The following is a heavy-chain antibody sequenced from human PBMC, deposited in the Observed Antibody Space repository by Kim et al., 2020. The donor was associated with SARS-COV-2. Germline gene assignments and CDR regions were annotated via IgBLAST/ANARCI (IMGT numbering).Heavy chain of an antibody. V-gene: IGHV4-61*01. J-gene: IGHJ5*02. CDR3: ASTLRYFDWLPSLPT. CDR2: IYYSGST. Sequence: SETLSLTCTVSGGSVSSGSYYWSWIRQPPGKGLEWIGYIYYSGSTNYNPSLKSRVTISVDTSKNQFSLKLSSVTAADTAVYYCASTLRYFDWLPSLPTWGQGTLVTVSS. CDR1: GGSVSSGSYY. D-gene: IGHD3-9*01.